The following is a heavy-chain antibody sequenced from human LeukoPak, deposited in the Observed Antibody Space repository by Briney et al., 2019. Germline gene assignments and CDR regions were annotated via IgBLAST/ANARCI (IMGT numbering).Heavy chain of an antibody. Sequence: SVKVSCKASGGTFSSYAISWVRQAPGQGLEWMGGIIPIFGTANYAQKLQGRVTITADESTSTAYMELSSLRSEDTAVYYCARASGYCSSTSCYGNWGQGTLVTVSS. CDR3: ARASGYCSSTSCYGN. CDR1: GGTFSSYA. J-gene: IGHJ4*02. CDR2: IIPIFGTA. V-gene: IGHV1-69*13. D-gene: IGHD2-2*01.